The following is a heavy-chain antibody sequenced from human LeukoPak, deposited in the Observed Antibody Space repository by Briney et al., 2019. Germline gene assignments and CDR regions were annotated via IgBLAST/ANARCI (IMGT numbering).Heavy chain of an antibody. Sequence: GGSLRLSCAASGFTFSSYGMHWVRQAPGKGLEWVAVIWYDGSNKYYADSVKGRFTISRDNSKNTLYLQMNSLRAEDTAVYYCARDLAYGSGSVFDYWGQGTLVTVSS. D-gene: IGHD3-10*01. V-gene: IGHV3-33*01. CDR1: GFTFSSYG. CDR3: ARDLAYGSGSVFDY. J-gene: IGHJ4*02. CDR2: IWYDGSNK.